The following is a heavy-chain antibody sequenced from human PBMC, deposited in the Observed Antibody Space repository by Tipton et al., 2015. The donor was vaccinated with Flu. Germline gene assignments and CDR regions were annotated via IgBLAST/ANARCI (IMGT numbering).Heavy chain of an antibody. Sequence: TLCLTCAVYGGSFSGYYWSWIRQPPGKGLEWIGEINHSGSTNYNPSLKSRVTISVDTSKNQFSLKLSSVTAADTAVYYCARRGLLWYFDLWGRGTLVTVSS. V-gene: IGHV4-34*01. J-gene: IGHJ2*01. CDR3: ARRGLLWYFDL. D-gene: IGHD2/OR15-2a*01. CDR1: GGSFSGYY. CDR2: INHSGST.